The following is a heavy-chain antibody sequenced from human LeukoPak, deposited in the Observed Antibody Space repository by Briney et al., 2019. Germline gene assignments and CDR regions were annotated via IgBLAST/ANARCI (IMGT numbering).Heavy chain of an antibody. Sequence: GGSLRLSCAASGFTVSNYYMSWVRQAPGQGLEWVSVIYGGGSTFYADAVKGRFTISRDNSQNTLYLQMNSLRAEDTALYYCARDRYYDTSGYLYNDYWGQGTLVTVSS. CDR1: GFTVSNYY. D-gene: IGHD3-22*01. CDR3: ARDRYYDTSGYLYNDY. J-gene: IGHJ4*02. CDR2: IYGGGST. V-gene: IGHV3-66*01.